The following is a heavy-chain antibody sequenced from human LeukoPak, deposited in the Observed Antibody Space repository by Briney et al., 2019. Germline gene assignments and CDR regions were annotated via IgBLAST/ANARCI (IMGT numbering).Heavy chain of an antibody. J-gene: IGHJ5*01. Sequence: AXXXTFTNYGITWVRQAPGQGLEWMGWVSAFNGDTDYAQKFQGRVTMTTDTSTSTAYMNLRSLRSDDTAMYLCARXXGXXWFDSWGQGTLVTVSS. CDR2: VSAFNGDT. CDR1: XXTFTNYG. CDR3: ARXXGXXWFDS. V-gene: IGHV1-18*01.